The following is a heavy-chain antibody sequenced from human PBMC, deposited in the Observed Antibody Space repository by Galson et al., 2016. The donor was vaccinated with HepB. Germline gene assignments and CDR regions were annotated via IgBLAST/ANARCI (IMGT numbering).Heavy chain of an antibody. D-gene: IGHD1-26*01. CDR2: ITSHGITT. J-gene: IGHJ4*02. Sequence: SLRLSCAASGFSFRSHSMHWVRQAPGKGLEYVSVITSHGITTFYADSVKGRFTISRDNSKNTLYLQMSSLRVEDTGVYFCVKDSGSCDIWGQGTLVTVSS. V-gene: IGHV3-64D*06. CDR3: VKDSGSCDI. CDR1: GFSFRSHS.